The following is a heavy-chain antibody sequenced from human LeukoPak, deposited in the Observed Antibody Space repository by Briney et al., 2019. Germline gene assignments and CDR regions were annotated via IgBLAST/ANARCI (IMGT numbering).Heavy chain of an antibody. J-gene: IGHJ4*02. D-gene: IGHD6-19*01. V-gene: IGHV3-23*01. CDR1: GFTFSSYA. Sequence: GGSLRLSCAASGFTFSSYAMSWVRQAPGKGLEWVSAVSGSGGSTYYADSVKGRFTISRDNSKNTLYLQMNSLRAEDTAVYYCAIVIGSGWSHDYWGQGTLVTVSS. CDR2: VSGSGGST. CDR3: AIVIGSGWSHDY.